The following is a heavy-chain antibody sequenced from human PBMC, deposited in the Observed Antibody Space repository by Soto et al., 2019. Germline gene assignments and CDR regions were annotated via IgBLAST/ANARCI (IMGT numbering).Heavy chain of an antibody. CDR1: GGSISSGGYY. D-gene: IGHD1-7*01. J-gene: IGHJ4*02. V-gene: IGHV4-31*03. Sequence: SETLSLTCTVSGGSISSGGYYWSWIRQHPGKGLEWIGYIYYSGSTYYNPSLKSRVTISVDTSKNQFSLKLSSVTAADTAVYYCARSLELESPLFDYWGQGTLVTVSS. CDR2: IYYSGST. CDR3: ARSLELESPLFDY.